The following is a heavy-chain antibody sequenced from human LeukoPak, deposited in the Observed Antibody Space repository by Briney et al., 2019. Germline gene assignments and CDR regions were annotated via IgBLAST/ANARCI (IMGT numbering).Heavy chain of an antibody. D-gene: IGHD6-13*01. V-gene: IGHV4-4*07. Sequence: PSETLSLTCTVSGGSISSYYWSWIRQPAGKGLEWIGRIYTSGSTNYNPSLKSRVTMSVDTSKNQFSLKLSSVTAADTAVYYSARERWGSSSWYFDYWGQGTLVTVSS. J-gene: IGHJ4*02. CDR2: IYTSGST. CDR1: GGSISSYY. CDR3: ARERWGSSSWYFDY.